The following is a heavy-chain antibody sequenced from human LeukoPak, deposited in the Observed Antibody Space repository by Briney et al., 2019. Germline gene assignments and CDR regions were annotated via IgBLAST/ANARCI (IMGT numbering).Heavy chain of an antibody. CDR3: AGGDGYNSAVSFDY. J-gene: IGHJ4*02. Sequence: ASVKVSCKASGYTFTGYYMHWVRQAPGQGLEWMGWINPNSGGTNYAQKFQGRVTMTRDTSISTAYMELSRLRSDDTAVYYCAGGDGYNSAVSFDYWGQGTLVTVSS. D-gene: IGHD2-21*01. CDR1: GYTFTGYY. V-gene: IGHV1-2*02. CDR2: INPNSGGT.